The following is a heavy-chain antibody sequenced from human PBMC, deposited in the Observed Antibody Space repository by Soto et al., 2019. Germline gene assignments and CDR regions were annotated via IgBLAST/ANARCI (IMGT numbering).Heavy chain of an antibody. J-gene: IGHJ4*02. CDR3: AGYSERHTELDY. CDR1: GGSISGYY. D-gene: IGHD1-26*01. CDR2: IHYSGNT. V-gene: IGHV4-59*01. Sequence: SETLSLTCTVSGGSISGYYWSWIRQPPGKGLEWIGWIHYSGNTLYNPSLKTRLTISVDPSRNQFSLKLSSVTAADTAIYFCAGYSERHTELDYWGQGTLVTVSS.